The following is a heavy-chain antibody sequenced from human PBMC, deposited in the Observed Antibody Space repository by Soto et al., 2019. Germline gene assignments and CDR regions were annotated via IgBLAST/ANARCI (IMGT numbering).Heavy chain of an antibody. D-gene: IGHD2-15*01. CDR3: ARVGRGGSCYNDY. V-gene: IGHV4-34*01. CDR1: GGSFSGYY. Sequence: QVQLQQWGAGLLKPSETLSLTCAVYGGSFSGYYWSWIRQPPGKGLEWIGEINHSGSTNYNPSLKSRVTISVATSKNQFSLKLSSVTAADTAVYYCARVGRGGSCYNDYWGQGTLVTVSS. CDR2: INHSGST. J-gene: IGHJ4*02.